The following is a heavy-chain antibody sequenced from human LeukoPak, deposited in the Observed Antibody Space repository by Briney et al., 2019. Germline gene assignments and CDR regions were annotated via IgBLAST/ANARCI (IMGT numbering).Heavy chain of an antibody. CDR2: IIPIFGTA. V-gene: IGHV1-69*13. J-gene: IGHJ4*02. Sequence: SVKVSCKASGGTFSSYAISWVRQAPGQGLEWMGGIIPIFGTANYAQKFQGRVTITADESTSTVYMELSSLRSEDTAVYYCARDPHSSSWYDYWGQGTLVTVSS. CDR1: GGTFSSYA. CDR3: ARDPHSSSWYDY. D-gene: IGHD6-13*01.